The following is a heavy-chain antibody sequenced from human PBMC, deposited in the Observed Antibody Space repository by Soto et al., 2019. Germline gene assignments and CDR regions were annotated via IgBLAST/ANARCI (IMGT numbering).Heavy chain of an antibody. V-gene: IGHV3-21*04. D-gene: IGHD6-19*01. J-gene: IGHJ6*02. CDR3: ARVQTDSGWYGGTYYYYYGMDV. CDR1: GFTFSSYT. CDR2: IDSSSSYI. Sequence: PGGSLRLSCAASGFTFSSYTMNWVRQAPGKGLEWVSSIDSSSSYIYYADSVKGRFTISRDNAKNSLYLQMNSLRAEDTAVYYCARVQTDSGWYGGTYYYYYGMDVWGQGTTVTVSS.